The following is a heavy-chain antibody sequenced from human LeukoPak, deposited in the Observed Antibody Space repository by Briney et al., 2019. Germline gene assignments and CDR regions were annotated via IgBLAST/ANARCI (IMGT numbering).Heavy chain of an antibody. Sequence: ASVKVSCKASGYTFTGYYMHWVRQAPGQGLEWMGWINPNSGGTNYAQKFQGRVTMTRDTSISTAYMELSRLRSEDTAVYYCARAAAAGIFSGDFWGQGTLVTVSS. J-gene: IGHJ4*02. CDR3: ARAAAAGIFSGDF. CDR2: INPNSGGT. D-gene: IGHD6-13*01. CDR1: GYTFTGYY. V-gene: IGHV1-2*02.